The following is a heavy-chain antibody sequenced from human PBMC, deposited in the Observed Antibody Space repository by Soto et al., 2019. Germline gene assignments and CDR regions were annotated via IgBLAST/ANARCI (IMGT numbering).Heavy chain of an antibody. J-gene: IGHJ4*01. D-gene: IGHD2-2*01. Sequence: PGESLKISCKGSGYSFTSYWIGWVRQMPGKGLEWMGIIYPGDSDTRYSPSFQGQVTISADKSISTAYPQWSSLKASDTALNYCATHEMGGCSSTSCYFGHWGQGTLVTVSS. CDR3: ATHEMGGCSSTSCYFGH. CDR1: GYSFTSYW. CDR2: IYPGDSDT. V-gene: IGHV5-51*01.